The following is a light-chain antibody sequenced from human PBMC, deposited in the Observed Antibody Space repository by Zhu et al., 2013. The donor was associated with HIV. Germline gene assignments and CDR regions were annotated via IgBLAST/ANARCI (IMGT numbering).Light chain of an antibody. CDR2: WAS. J-gene: IGKJ2*01. V-gene: IGKV4-1*01. CDR1: QSVLYSSNNKNY. CDR3: QQFXSTPQT. Sequence: DIVMTQSPDSLAVSLGERATINCKSSQSVLYSSNNKNYLTWYQQRPGQPPKLLIYWASTRESGVPDRFSGSGSGTDFTLTISSLQAEDVAVYYCQQFXSTPQTFGQGTKLEIK.